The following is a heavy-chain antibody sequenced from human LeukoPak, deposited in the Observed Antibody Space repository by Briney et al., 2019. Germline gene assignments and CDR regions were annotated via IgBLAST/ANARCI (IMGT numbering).Heavy chain of an antibody. CDR3: ARAGSTLDWFGGNYYYYYMDV. J-gene: IGHJ6*03. CDR1: GGSISSYY. CDR2: IYYIGST. D-gene: IGHD2-2*01. Sequence: PSETLSLTCTVSGGSISSYYWSWIRQPPGKGLEWIGDIYYIGSTNYNPSLKSRVTISVDTSKNQFSLKLSSVTAADTAVYYCARAGSTLDWFGGNYYYYYMDVWGKGTTVTVSS. V-gene: IGHV4-59*01.